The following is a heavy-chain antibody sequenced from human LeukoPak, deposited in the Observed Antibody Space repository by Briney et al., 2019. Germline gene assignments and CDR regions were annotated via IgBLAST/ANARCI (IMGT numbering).Heavy chain of an antibody. Sequence: GGSLRLSCAASGFSLSSYAMSWVRQAPGKGLEWVSAISGSGGSTYYADSVKGRFTISRDNSKKTLYLQMNSLRAEDTAVYYCASLAGYGEYFDYWGQGTLVTVSS. CDR3: ASLAGYGEYFDY. CDR1: GFSLSSYA. D-gene: IGHD4/OR15-4a*01. V-gene: IGHV3-23*01. J-gene: IGHJ4*02. CDR2: ISGSGGST.